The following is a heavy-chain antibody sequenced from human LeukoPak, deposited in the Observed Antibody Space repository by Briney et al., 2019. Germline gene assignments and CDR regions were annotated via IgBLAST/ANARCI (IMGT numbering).Heavy chain of an antibody. D-gene: IGHD1-26*01. Sequence: GGSLRLSCAASGFTFDDYGMSWVRQAPGKGLEWVSGINWNGGSTGYADSVKGRFTISRDNAKNSLYLQMNSLKTEDTAVYYCTRIVGATPRGVYFDYWGQGTLVTVSS. V-gene: IGHV3-20*04. J-gene: IGHJ4*02. CDR2: INWNGGST. CDR3: TRIVGATPRGVYFDY. CDR1: GFTFDDYG.